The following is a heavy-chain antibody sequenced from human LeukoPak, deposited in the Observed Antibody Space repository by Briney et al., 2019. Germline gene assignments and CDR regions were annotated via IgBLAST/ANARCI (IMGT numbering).Heavy chain of an antibody. CDR2: ILYDGSE. CDR1: GLTLGIYS. D-gene: IGHD2-2*01. CDR3: ARGLDQTENY. J-gene: IGHJ4*02. Sequence: GRCLRPSWAAAGLTLGIYSMRWVRQAPGKGLEWMAVILYDGSEEYADSVKGRFTISRDNSENTVFLQMNSLRPDDTAVYFCARGLDQTENYWGQGTLVTVSS. V-gene: IGHV3-30*04.